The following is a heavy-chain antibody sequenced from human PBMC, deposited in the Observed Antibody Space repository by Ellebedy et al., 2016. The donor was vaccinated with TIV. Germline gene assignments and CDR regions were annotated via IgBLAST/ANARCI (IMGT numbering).Heavy chain of an antibody. Sequence: SVKVSCXASGGTFSSYAISWVRQAPGQGLEWMGGIIPIFGTANYAQKFQGRVTITADKSTSTAYMELSSLRSEDTAVYYCARGTLGEDCGGDCYWSPDYWGQGTLVTVSS. CDR1: GGTFSSYA. CDR3: ARGTLGEDCGGDCYWSPDY. J-gene: IGHJ4*02. V-gene: IGHV1-69*06. CDR2: IIPIFGTA. D-gene: IGHD2-21*02.